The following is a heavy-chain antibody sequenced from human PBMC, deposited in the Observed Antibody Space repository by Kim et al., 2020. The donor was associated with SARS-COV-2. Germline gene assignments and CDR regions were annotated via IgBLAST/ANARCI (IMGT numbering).Heavy chain of an antibody. D-gene: IGHD3-16*01. V-gene: IGHV6-1*01. Sequence: SVKGRITINPDPSKNQFSLQLSSVTPEDTAVYYCARDKRGLYHAYVDPLDHWGQGTLVTVSS. J-gene: IGHJ5*02. CDR3: ARDKRGLYHAYVDPLDH.